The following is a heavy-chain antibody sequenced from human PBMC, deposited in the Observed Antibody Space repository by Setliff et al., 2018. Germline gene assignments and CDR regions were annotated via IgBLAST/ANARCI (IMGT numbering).Heavy chain of an antibody. Sequence: PGGSLRLSCAASGFTFSSYEMNWVRQAPGKGLEWVSYISSSGSTIYYADSVKGRFSISRDNDKNSMYLEMNSLRAEDTAVYYCVKYLWAYGMDVWGQGTTVTVSS. J-gene: IGHJ6*02. CDR1: GFTFSSYE. CDR2: ISSSGSTI. V-gene: IGHV3-48*03. CDR3: VKYLWAYGMDV. D-gene: IGHD2-8*02.